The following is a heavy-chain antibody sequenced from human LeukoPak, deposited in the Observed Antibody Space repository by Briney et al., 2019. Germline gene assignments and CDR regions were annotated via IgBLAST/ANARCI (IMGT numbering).Heavy chain of an antibody. CDR1: GYTFINYD. CDR2: MNPNSGNT. CDR3: ARGSRSGDY. V-gene: IGHV1-8*01. Sequence: ASVKVSCKTSGYTFINYDVNWVRQATGRGLEWMGWMNPNSGNTGYAQKFQGRVTMTRDISANTVYMELSSLRSDDTAVYFCARGSRSGDYWGQGTQVTVSS. D-gene: IGHD3-10*01. J-gene: IGHJ4*02.